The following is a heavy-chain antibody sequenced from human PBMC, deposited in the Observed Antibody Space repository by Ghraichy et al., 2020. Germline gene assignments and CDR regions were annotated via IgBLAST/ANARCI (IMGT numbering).Heavy chain of an antibody. CDR1: GYAFTNYG. CDR3: ARGINYFDP. J-gene: IGHJ5*02. V-gene: IGHV1-18*04. Sequence: ASVKVSCRASGYAFTNYGITWVRQAPGQGLEWIGWITTRNGNTQSAQRLQGRVTMTTDTSTNTVYMELRSLRFDDTAVYYCARGINYFDPWGQGTLVTVSS. CDR2: ITTRNGNT. D-gene: IGHD1-7*01.